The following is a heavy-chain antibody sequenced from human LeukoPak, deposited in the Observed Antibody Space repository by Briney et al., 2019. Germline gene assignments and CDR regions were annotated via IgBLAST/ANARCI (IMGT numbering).Heavy chain of an antibody. CDR3: AGGKTTGGWYEFDY. Sequence: PGRSLRLSCAVSGFTVSSYYMSWVRQAPGKGLESVSVISNDGVTYYADSVKGRFTISRDDSKNTVYLQMNSLRTEDTAIYYCAGGKTTGGWYEFDYWGQGTLLTVSS. CDR1: GFTVSSYY. D-gene: IGHD6-19*01. J-gene: IGHJ4*02. CDR2: ISNDGVT. V-gene: IGHV3-53*01.